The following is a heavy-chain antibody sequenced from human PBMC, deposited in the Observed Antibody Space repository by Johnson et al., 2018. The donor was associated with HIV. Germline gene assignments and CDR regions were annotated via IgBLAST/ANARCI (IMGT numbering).Heavy chain of an antibody. V-gene: IGHV3-53*01. CDR1: GFTVISNY. J-gene: IGHJ3*02. CDR2: TCRGGST. D-gene: IGHD4-23*01. CDR3: ARRTVVTPGAFDI. Sequence: VQLVESGGGLIQPGGTMRLSCAASGFTVISNYMSWLRQAPGQALDWVSAITCRGGSTNYVDSVNVIITISRDNSKNTLYLQIKSLRAEDTALYYCARRTVVTPGAFDIWGQGTMVTVSS.